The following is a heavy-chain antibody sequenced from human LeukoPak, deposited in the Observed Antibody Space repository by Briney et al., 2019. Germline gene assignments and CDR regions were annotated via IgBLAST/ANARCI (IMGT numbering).Heavy chain of an antibody. J-gene: IGHJ4*02. D-gene: IGHD6-19*01. CDR2: IKSKTDGGTT. CDR3: TTVQSIRSGWSRFDY. V-gene: IGHV3-15*01. CDR1: GFTFSNAW. Sequence: GGSLRLSCAASGFTFSNAWMSWVRQAPGKGLEWVRRIKSKTDGGTTDYAAPVKGRFTISRDDSKNTLYLQMNSLKTEDTAVYYCTTVQSIRSGWSRFDYWGQGTLVTVPS.